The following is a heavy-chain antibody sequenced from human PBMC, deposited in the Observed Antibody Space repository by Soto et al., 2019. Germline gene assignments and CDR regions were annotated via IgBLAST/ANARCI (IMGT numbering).Heavy chain of an antibody. V-gene: IGHV3-48*02. Sequence: SXXASGFTFSSYSLNWVRQAPGKGLEXXXYISTSSXNIYXXXSVKGRFTISRDNANNSLYLHMNSLRDGDTAVSYCARDWYGNALAPDAFDIWGQGTMVIVSS. CDR2: ISTSSXNI. D-gene: IGHD6-13*01. CDR1: GFTFSSYS. J-gene: IGHJ3*02. CDR3: ARDWYGNALAPDAFDI.